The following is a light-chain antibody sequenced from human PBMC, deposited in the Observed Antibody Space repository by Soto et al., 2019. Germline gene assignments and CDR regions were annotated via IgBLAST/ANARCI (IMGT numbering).Light chain of an antibody. CDR1: QGIRSD. Sequence: QMTQSPASLSASVGDRVTISCRASQGIRSDLGWYQQKPGKAPNRLIYGASTLQNGVPSRFSGSGSGTEFTLPITSLQPEDFATYYCLQHNSYPLTFGGGTKVEMK. J-gene: IGKJ4*01. CDR3: LQHNSYPLT. V-gene: IGKV1-17*01. CDR2: GAS.